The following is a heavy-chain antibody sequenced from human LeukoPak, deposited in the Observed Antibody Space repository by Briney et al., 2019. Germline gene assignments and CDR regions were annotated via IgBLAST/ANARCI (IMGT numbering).Heavy chain of an antibody. V-gene: IGHV3-23*01. CDR3: AKPVTGYDAFDV. CDR2: ISGSGGST. CDR1: GFTFSNYA. D-gene: IGHD6-25*01. J-gene: IGHJ3*01. Sequence: PSGGSLRLSCAASGFTFSNYAMNWVRQAPGKGLEWVSAISGSGGSTYYADSVKGRFAISRDNSKNTLSLQMNSLRTEDTAVYYCAKPVTGYDAFDVWGPGTMVTV.